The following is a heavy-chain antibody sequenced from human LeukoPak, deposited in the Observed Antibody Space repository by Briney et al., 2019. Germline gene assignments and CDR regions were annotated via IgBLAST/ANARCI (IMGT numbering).Heavy chain of an antibody. CDR2: ITGSGGTT. J-gene: IGHJ4*02. CDR3: AKEYSDRPYFFDY. CDR1: GFTFANSD. D-gene: IGHD6-13*01. V-gene: IGHV3-23*01. Sequence: PGGSLRLSCAASGFTFANSDMTWVRQAPGQGLEWVSSITGSGGTTFYADSVKGRFTISRDNPKNTLYLQMNSLRVEDTAVYYCAKEYSDRPYFFDYWGQGTLVTVSS.